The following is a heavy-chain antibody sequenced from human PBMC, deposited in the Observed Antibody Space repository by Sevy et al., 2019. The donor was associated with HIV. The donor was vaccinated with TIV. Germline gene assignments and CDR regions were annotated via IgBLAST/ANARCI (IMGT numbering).Heavy chain of an antibody. J-gene: IGHJ4*01. CDR1: GFTFNNFW. V-gene: IGHV3-7*03. Sequence: GGSLRLSCVASGFTFNNFWMAWVRQAPGKGLEWFANIKPDGSESNHVGSVKGRFTISRDNAKNSLYLQMNSLTAEDTAVYYCARDVGGGYFDYWGQGTLVTDSP. CDR2: IKPDGSES. D-gene: IGHD3-16*01. CDR3: ARDVGGGYFDY.